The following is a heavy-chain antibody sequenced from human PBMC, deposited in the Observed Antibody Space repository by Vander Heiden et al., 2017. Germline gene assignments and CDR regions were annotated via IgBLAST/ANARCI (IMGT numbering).Heavy chain of an antibody. CDR1: GLILQDYT. Sequence: EVQLVDSGGALVKPGGSLRLSFAASGLILQDYTMTWVRQAQGKGLEWVSSVSRGSNYIYYADSFKGRFTISRDNAESSLYLQMNSLRAEDTAVYYCARDLGYSYGFGSDYWGQGILVTVSS. D-gene: IGHD5-18*01. J-gene: IGHJ4*02. CDR3: ARDLGYSYGFGSDY. CDR2: VSRGSNYI. V-gene: IGHV3-21*01.